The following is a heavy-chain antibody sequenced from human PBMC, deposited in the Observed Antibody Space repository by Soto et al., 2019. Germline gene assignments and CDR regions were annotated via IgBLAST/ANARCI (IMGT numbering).Heavy chain of an antibody. J-gene: IGHJ4*02. V-gene: IGHV1-18*01. D-gene: IGHD2-2*01. CDR3: AREYCSSTSCYGGDY. CDR1: GYPFTSYG. Sequence: ASVKVSCKASGYPFTSYGISWVRQAPGQGLEWMGWISAYNDNTKYAQKLQGRVTMTTDTSTSTAYMELRSLRSDDTAVYYCAREYCSSTSCYGGDYCGQGTLVTVSS. CDR2: ISAYNDNT.